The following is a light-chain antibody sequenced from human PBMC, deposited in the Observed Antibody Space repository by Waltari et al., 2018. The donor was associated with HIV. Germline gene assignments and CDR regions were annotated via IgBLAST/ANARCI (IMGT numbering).Light chain of an antibody. V-gene: IGKV1-27*01. J-gene: IGKJ1*01. Sequence: DIQMTQSPSSLSASVGARVTITCRASQGISNYLAWYQQKPGKVPKLLIYAASTLQSGGPSRFSGSGSGTDFTLTISSLQPEDVATYYCQKYNSAPRTFGQGTKVEIK. CDR2: AAS. CDR1: QGISNY. CDR3: QKYNSAPRT.